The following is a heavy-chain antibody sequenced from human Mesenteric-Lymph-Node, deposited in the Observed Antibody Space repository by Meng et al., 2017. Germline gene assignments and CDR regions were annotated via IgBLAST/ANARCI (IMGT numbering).Heavy chain of an antibody. V-gene: IGHV3-49*04. CDR1: GFTFGDYA. J-gene: IGHJ4*02. Sequence: GGSLRLSCTASGFTFGDYAMSWVRQAPEKGLEWVGFIRSKAYGGTTEYAASVKGRFTISRDDSKSIAYLQMNSLKTEDTAVYYCTRVPLWFGELFFDYWGQGTLVTVSS. CDR2: IRSKAYGGTT. CDR3: TRVPLWFGELFFDY. D-gene: IGHD3-10*01.